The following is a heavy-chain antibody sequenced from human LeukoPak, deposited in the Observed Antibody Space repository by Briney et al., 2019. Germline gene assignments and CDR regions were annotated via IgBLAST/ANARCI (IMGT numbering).Heavy chain of an antibody. CDR2: ISGSGGST. J-gene: IGHJ5*01. CDR3: AKGHRASGYDLYDEYGDTAS. Sequence: GGSLRLSCAASGFTFSGYAMSWVRQAPGKGLEWVSAISGSGGSTYYADSVKGRFTISRDNSKNTLYLQMNSLRAEDTAVYYCAKGHRASGYDLYDEYGDTASWGHGTLVTVSS. CDR1: GFTFSGYA. D-gene: IGHD5-12*01. V-gene: IGHV3-23*01.